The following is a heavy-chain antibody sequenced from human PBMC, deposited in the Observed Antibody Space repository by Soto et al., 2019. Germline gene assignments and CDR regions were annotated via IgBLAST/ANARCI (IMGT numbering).Heavy chain of an antibody. J-gene: IGHJ4*02. CDR1: GFSFTDYV. V-gene: IGHV3-30*18. CDR3: AKDQYHGSGSYSYFFDF. Sequence: LXLSCAPSGFSFTDYVMHWFLQAPGKGLEWVAVISSDGSNKYYADSVKGRFTISRDNSENTVFLQMNSLRAEDTALYYCAKDQYHGSGSYSYFFDFWGPGTPVTVSS. D-gene: IGHD3-10*01. CDR2: ISSDGSNK.